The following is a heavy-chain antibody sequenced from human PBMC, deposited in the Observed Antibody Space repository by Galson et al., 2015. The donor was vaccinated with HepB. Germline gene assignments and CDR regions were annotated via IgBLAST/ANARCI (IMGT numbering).Heavy chain of an antibody. CDR3: ARGRILWWQIDAFDI. V-gene: IGHV1-18*04. CDR1: GYTFTSYG. D-gene: IGHD2-21*01. CDR2: ISAYNGNT. J-gene: IGHJ3*02. Sequence: SVKVSCKASGYTFTSYGISWVRQAPGRGLEWMGWISAYNGNTNYAQKLQGRVTMTTDTSKNQFSLKLSSVTAADTAVYYCARGRILWWQIDAFDIWGQGTMVTVSS.